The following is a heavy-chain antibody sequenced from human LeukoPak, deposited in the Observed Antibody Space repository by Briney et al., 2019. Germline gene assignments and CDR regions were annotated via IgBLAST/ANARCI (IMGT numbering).Heavy chain of an antibody. CDR1: GYSISTGYY. CDR3: ARLRAKHYDILTGYFGIYYFDY. J-gene: IGHJ4*02. V-gene: IGHV4-38-2*02. CDR2: IYYSGNT. D-gene: IGHD3-9*01. Sequence: SETLSLTCTVSGYSISTGYYWGWIRQPPGKGLEWIGSIYYSGNTKYNPSLKSRVTMSLDTSKNQFSLKLSSVTAADTAVFYCARLRAKHYDILTGYFGIYYFDYWGQGTLVTVSS.